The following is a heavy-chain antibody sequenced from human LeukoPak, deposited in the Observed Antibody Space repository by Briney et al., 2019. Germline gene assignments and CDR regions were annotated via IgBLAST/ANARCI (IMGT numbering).Heavy chain of an antibody. CDR2: IKEDGSAK. CDR3: AAPPRAGARPPYDF. V-gene: IGHV3-7*03. D-gene: IGHD6-6*01. Sequence: GGSLRLSCAASGFTFSKSWMSWLRQTPEKGLEWVANIKEDGSAKYYVDSVKGRFTISRDNAKNSLYLQMNSLRAEDMAIYYCAAPPRAGARPPYDFWGHGTLVTVSS. J-gene: IGHJ4*01. CDR1: GFTFSKSW.